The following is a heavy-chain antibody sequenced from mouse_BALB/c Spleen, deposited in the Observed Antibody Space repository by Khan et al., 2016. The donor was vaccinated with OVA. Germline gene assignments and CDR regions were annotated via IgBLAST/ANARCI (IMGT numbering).Heavy chain of an antibody. CDR2: IRYRGST. Sequence: VQLKQSGPGLVKPSQSLSLTCTVTGYSITSDYVWTWLRQFPGTKLEWMGSIRYRGSTSYTPSLQSRFSLTRDTSKNQFFLQLNSMTTEDTATYYCTRGRANWGQVTLVTVAA. J-gene: IGHJ3*01. CDR3: TRGRAN. CDR1: GYSITSDYV. V-gene: IGHV3-2*02. D-gene: IGHD3-3*01.